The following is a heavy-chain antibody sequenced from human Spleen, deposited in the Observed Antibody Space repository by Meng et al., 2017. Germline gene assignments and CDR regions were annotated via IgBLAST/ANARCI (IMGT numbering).Heavy chain of an antibody. CDR3: ARVGSSSWFVAD. Sequence: QGQLHESGPGPVKARGTLSLTCAVSGGSISSSNWWSWVRQSPGKGLEWLGEIYDGGSTNYNPSLKSRVTISVDKSKNQFSLKLSSVTAADTAVYYCARVGSSSWFVADWGQGTLVTVSS. D-gene: IGHD6-13*01. J-gene: IGHJ4*02. CDR2: IYDGGST. CDR1: GGSISSSNW. V-gene: IGHV4-4*03.